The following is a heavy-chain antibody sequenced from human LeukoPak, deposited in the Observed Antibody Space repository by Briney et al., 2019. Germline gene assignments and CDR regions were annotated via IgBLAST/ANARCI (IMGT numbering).Heavy chain of an antibody. CDR3: ARDPHPQSGYDDDY. J-gene: IGHJ4*02. D-gene: IGHD5-12*01. CDR1: GGTFSSYT. Sequence: SVKVSCKASGGTFSSYTISWVRQAPGQGLEWMGRIIPILGIANYAQKFQGRVTITADKSTSTAYMELSSLRSEDTAVYYCARDPHPQSGYDDDYWGQRTLVTVSS. CDR2: IIPILGIA. V-gene: IGHV1-69*04.